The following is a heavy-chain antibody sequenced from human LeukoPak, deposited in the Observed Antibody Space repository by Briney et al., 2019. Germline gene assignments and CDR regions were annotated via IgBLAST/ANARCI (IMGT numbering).Heavy chain of an antibody. V-gene: IGHV3-20*04. CDR2: INWKGGRT. CDR1: VFTFDDYG. D-gene: IGHD2-2*01. J-gene: IGHJ6*03. Sequence: GPRRLSCAALVFTFDDYGVSWVRQAPGKGLEGVSGINWKGGRTGYADSVKVRFTISRDNAKNSLYLQMNSLRAEDTALYYCARQVRCSSTSCYSIYYYYYMDVWGKGTTVTVSS. CDR3: ARQVRCSSTSCYSIYYYYYMDV.